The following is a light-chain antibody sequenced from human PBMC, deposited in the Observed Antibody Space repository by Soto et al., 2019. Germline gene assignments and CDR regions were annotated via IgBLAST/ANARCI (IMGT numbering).Light chain of an antibody. V-gene: IGLV2-14*01. CDR3: SSYAGSNNFLYV. Sequence: QSALTQPASVSGSPGQSITVSCTGTSSDVGGYDYVSWYQQHPGNAPKLMISDVSNRPSGVSDRFSGSKSGNTASLTVSGLQAEDEADYYCSSYAGSNNFLYVFGTGTKVTVL. CDR2: DVS. J-gene: IGLJ1*01. CDR1: SSDVGGYDY.